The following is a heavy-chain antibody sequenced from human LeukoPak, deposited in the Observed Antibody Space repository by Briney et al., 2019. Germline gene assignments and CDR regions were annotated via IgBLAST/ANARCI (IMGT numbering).Heavy chain of an antibody. CDR2: MNLHNGNT. D-gene: IGHD3-10*01. J-gene: IGHJ6*03. Sequence: GASVKVSCKASGYSFTSYDMNWVRQAPGQGLEWMGWMNLHNGNTGYSQRFQGRVTMTRNTSLSTAYLELSSLRPEDTAVYYCARGPQLNDYYMAVWGKGTPVTVSS. CDR3: ARGPQLNDYYMAV. CDR1: GYSFTSYD. V-gene: IGHV1-8*01.